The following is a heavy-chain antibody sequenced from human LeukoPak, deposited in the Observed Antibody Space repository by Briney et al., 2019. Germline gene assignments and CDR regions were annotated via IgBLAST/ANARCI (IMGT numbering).Heavy chain of an antibody. D-gene: IGHD3-22*01. J-gene: IGHJ4*02. V-gene: IGHV3-21*01. CDR1: GFTFSSYS. CDR2: ISSSSSYI. Sequence: PGGSLRLSCAASGFTFSSYSMNWVRQAPGKGLEWVSSISSSSSYIYYADSVKGRFTISRDNAKNSLYLQMNSLRAEDTAVYYCARDPPDRYYYDSSGYLPHDYWGQGTLVTVSS. CDR3: ARDPPDRYYYDSSGYLPHDY.